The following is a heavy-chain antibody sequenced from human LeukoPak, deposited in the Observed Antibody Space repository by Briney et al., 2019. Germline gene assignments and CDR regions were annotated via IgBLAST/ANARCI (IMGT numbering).Heavy chain of an antibody. V-gene: IGHV4-4*07. D-gene: IGHD3-3*01. CDR1: GGSISSYY. CDR2: IYTSGST. CDR3: AREPYDFWSGYWFDP. J-gene: IGHJ5*02. Sequence: SETLSLTCTVSGGSISSYYWSWIRQPAGKGLEWIRRIYTSGSTNYNPSLKSRVTMSVDTSKNQFSLKLSSVTAADTAVYYCAREPYDFWSGYWFDPWGQGTLVTVSS.